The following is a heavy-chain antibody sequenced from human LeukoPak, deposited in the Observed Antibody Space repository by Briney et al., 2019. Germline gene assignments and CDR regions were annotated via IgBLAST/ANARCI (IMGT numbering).Heavy chain of an antibody. Sequence: GGSLRLSCAASGFTFSSYVMHWVRQAPGKGLERVAVISYDGSNKYYADSVKGRFTISRDNSKHTLYLQMNSLRAEDTAVYYCARVEVVRGAQFDYWGQGTLVTVSS. J-gene: IGHJ4*02. D-gene: IGHD3-10*01. CDR3: ARVEVVRGAQFDY. CDR1: GFTFSSYV. CDR2: ISYDGSNK. V-gene: IGHV3-30*04.